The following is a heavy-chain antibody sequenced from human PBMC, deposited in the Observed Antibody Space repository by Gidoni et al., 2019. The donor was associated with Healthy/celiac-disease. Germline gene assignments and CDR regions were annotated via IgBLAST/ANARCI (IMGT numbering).Heavy chain of an antibody. D-gene: IGHD6-13*01. CDR3: ARQETVIAAAPHFDY. J-gene: IGHJ4*02. Sequence: RYSPSFQGQVTISADKSISTAYLQWSSLKASDTAMYYCARQETVIAAAPHFDYWGQGTLVTVSS. V-gene: IGHV5-51*01.